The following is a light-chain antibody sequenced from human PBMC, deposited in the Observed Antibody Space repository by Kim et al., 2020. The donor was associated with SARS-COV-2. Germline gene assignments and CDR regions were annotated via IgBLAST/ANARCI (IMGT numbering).Light chain of an antibody. CDR2: AAS. J-gene: IGKJ4*01. CDR3: QQPNSYPFT. CDR1: QGISSY. Sequence: DIQLTQSPSFLSASVGDRVTITCRASQGISSYLAWYQQKPGKAPKLLIYAASTLQSGVPSRFSGSGSGTEFTLTISSLQPEDFATYYCQQPNSYPFTFGGGTKLEI. V-gene: IGKV1-9*01.